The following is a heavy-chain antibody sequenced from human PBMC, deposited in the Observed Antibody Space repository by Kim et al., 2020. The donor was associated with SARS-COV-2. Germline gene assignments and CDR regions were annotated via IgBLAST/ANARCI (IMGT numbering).Heavy chain of an antibody. CDR1: VGTFSSYA. CDR3: ARDLGTYYDYIWGSYRYVGSFDY. D-gene: IGHD3-16*02. Sequence: SVKVSCKASVGTFSSYAISWVRQAPGQGLEWMGGIIPIFGTANYAQKFQGRVTITADESTSTAYMELSSLRSEDTAVYYCARDLGTYYDYIWGSYRYVGSFDYWGQGTLVTVSS. CDR2: IIPIFGTA. V-gene: IGHV1-69*13. J-gene: IGHJ4*02.